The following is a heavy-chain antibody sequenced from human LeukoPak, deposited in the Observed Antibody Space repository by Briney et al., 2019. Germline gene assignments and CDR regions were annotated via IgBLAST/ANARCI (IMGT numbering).Heavy chain of an antibody. CDR2: ISYDGSNK. J-gene: IGHJ6*02. D-gene: IGHD2-15*01. Sequence: GGSLRLSCAASGFTFSSYAIHWVRQAPGKGLEWVAVISYDGSNKYYADSVKGRFTISRDNSKNTLYLQMNSLRAEDTAVYYCARDCLMGYCSGGSCYSDYYGMDVWGQGTTVTVSS. CDR3: ARDCLMGYCSGGSCYSDYYGMDV. CDR1: GFTFSSYA. V-gene: IGHV3-30-3*01.